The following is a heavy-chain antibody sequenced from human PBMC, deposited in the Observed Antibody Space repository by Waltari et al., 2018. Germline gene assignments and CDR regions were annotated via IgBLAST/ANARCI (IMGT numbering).Heavy chain of an antibody. CDR2: INHSGST. V-gene: IGHV4-34*01. CDR3: ARCAKYYDFWSGYLYYFDY. J-gene: IGHJ4*02. Sequence: QVQLQQWGAGLLKPSETLSLTCAVYGGSFSGYYWSWIRQPPGTGLEWIGEINHSGSTNYNPSLKSRVTISVDTSKNQFSLKLSSVTAADTAVYYCARCAKYYDFWSGYLYYFDYWGQGTLVTVSS. D-gene: IGHD3-3*01. CDR1: GGSFSGYY.